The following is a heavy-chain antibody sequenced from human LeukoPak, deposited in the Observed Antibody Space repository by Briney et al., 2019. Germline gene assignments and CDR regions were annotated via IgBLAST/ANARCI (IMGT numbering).Heavy chain of an antibody. V-gene: IGHV3-23*05. CDR3: ARSRRVGAIDY. CDR2: IFASGSTT. Sequence: GGFLRLSCAASGFTFSGYAMNWVRQAPGKGLEWVSLIFASGSTTKYADSVKGRFTISRDNSKNTLYLQMNSLRAEDTAVYYCARSRRVGAIDYWGQGALVTVSS. D-gene: IGHD1-26*01. CDR1: GFTFSGYA. J-gene: IGHJ4*02.